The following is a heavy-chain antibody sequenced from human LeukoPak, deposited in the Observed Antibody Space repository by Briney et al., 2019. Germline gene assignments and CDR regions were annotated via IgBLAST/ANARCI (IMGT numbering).Heavy chain of an antibody. CDR3: ARSRGGIWTGYWVN. V-gene: IGHV3-53*01. J-gene: IGHJ4*02. CDR2: IYSGGST. D-gene: IGHD3/OR15-3a*01. Sequence: GGSLRLSCAASGFTVSSNYMSWVRQAPGKGLEWVSVIYSGGSTYYADSVKGRFTISRDNSKNTLYLQMNSLRAEDTAVYYCARSRGGIWTGYWVNWGQGPLVTVSS. CDR1: GFTVSSNY.